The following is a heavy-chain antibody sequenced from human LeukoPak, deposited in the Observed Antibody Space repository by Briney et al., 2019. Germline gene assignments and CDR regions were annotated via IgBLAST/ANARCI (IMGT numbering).Heavy chain of an antibody. CDR2: INPNNGGT. CDR3: ARGYRSSWFDF. Sequence: ASVKVSCKASGYTFIAQYMHWVRQVPGQGLEWMGWINPNNGGTNYAQTFQGRVSMTRDTSINTAYMELSSLRSDDTAVYYCARGYRSSWFDFWGQGTLVTVSS. CDR1: GYTFIAQY. J-gene: IGHJ4*02. D-gene: IGHD6-13*01. V-gene: IGHV1-2*02.